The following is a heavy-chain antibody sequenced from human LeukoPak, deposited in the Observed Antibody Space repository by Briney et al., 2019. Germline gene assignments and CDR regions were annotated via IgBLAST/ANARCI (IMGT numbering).Heavy chain of an antibody. CDR3: ATLAAAGLGEPDY. CDR2: IYSGGST. V-gene: IGHV3-53*01. Sequence: PGGSLRLSCAASGFTVSSNYMSWVRQAPGKGLEWVSVIYSGGSTYYADSVKGRFTISRDNAKNSLYLQMNSLRAEDTAVYYCATLAAAGLGEPDYWGQGTLVTVSS. J-gene: IGHJ4*02. D-gene: IGHD6-13*01. CDR1: GFTVSSNY.